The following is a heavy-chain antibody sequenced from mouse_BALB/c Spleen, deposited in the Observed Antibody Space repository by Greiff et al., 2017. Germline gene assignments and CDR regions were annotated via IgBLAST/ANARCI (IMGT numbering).Heavy chain of an antibody. V-gene: IGHV5-17*02. D-gene: IGHD3-3*01. CDR2: ISSGSSTI. CDR3: ARESSIRDYFDY. Sequence: DVMLVESGGGLVQPGGSRKLSCAASGFTFSSFGMHWVRQAPEKGLEWVAYISSGSSTIYYADTVKGRFTISRDNPKNTLFLQMTSLRSEDTAMYYCARESSIRDYFDYWGQGTTLTVSS. J-gene: IGHJ2*01. CDR1: GFTFSSFG.